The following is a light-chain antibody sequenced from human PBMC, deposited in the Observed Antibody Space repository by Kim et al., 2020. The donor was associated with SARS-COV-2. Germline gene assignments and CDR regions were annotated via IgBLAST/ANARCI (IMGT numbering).Light chain of an antibody. J-gene: IGKJ2*01. CDR3: QQYINYYT. Sequence: LSASVGNSVTMTCRAMKSGRSSLGWYQQRPGKAPKLLIYGASRVESGVPSRFSGSGSGTEFTLTISNLQHDDFATYYCQQYINYYTFGQGTKLEI. V-gene: IGKV1-5*01. CDR2: GAS. CDR1: KSGRSS.